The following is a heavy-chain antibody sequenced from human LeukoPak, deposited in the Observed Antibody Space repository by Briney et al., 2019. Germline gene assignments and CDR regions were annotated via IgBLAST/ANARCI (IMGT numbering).Heavy chain of an antibody. CDR3: ARVFRSLTIFGVVIKGPNTYYFDY. V-gene: IGHV3-7*01. D-gene: IGHD3-3*01. CDR2: IKQDGSEK. CDR1: GFTFSNYW. Sequence: GGFLRLSCAASGFTFSNYWMSWVRQAPGKGLEWVANIKQDGSEKYYVDSVKGRFTISRDNAKNSLYLQMNSLRAEDTAVYYCARVFRSLTIFGVVIKGPNTYYFDYWGQGTLVTVSS. J-gene: IGHJ4*02.